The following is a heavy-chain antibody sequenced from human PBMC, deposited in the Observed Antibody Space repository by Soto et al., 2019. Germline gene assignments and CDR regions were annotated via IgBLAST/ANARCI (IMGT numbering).Heavy chain of an antibody. D-gene: IGHD2-21*01. V-gene: IGHV3-74*01. CDR3: ARTGLGGAAASREDY. J-gene: IGHJ4*02. CDR1: GFTFSSYW. Sequence: EVQLVESGGALVQPGGSLRLSCAASGFTFSSYWMHWVRQAPGKGLVWVSRINSDGSSTSYADSVKGRFTISRDNAKNTLYLQMNRLRGEDTAGYYCARTGLGGAAASREDYWGQGTLVTVSS. CDR2: INSDGSST.